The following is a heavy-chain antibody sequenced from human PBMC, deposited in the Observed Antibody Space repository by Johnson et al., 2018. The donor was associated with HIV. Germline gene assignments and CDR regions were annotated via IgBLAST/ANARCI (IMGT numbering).Heavy chain of an antibody. D-gene: IGHD6-13*01. J-gene: IGHJ3*02. CDR2: ISYDGSNK. V-gene: IGHV3-30*18. CDR3: AKDRAIYSSRAVVAFDI. CDR1: GFTFSSYG. Sequence: QVQLVESGGGVVQPGRSLRLSCAASGFTFSSYGMHWVRQVPGKGLEWVAVISYDGSNKYYADSVKGRFTISRDNSKNTLYLQMNSLRAEDTALYYCAKDRAIYSSRAVVAFDI.